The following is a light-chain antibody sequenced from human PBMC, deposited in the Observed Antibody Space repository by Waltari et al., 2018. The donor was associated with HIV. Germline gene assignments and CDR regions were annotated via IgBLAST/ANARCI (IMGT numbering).Light chain of an antibody. CDR3: SSYTMDSYV. CDR2: EVS. V-gene: IGLV2-14*03. J-gene: IGLJ1*01. Sequence: QSALTQPASMSGSPGQSITLSCTGTSSDVGPFNYVSWYQQHPGKAPKLIIFEVSSRPSGVSNRFTGSKSGSTASLTISGLQAEDEADYYCSSYTMDSYVFGTGTKVTVL. CDR1: SSDVGPFNY.